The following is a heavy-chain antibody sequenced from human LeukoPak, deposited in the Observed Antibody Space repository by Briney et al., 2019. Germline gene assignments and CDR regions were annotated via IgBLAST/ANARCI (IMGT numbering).Heavy chain of an antibody. CDR2: ISGSGDNT. CDR3: AKGAYYGD. J-gene: IGHJ4*02. Sequence: PGGSLRLSCISSGFTFSSYWMNWVRQAPGKGLEWLSTISGSGDNTYYADSVKGRFTVSRDNSKNTLYLQMNSLRVEDTAMYYCAKGAYYGDWGQGTLVTVSS. CDR1: GFTFSSYW. D-gene: IGHD3-3*01. V-gene: IGHV3-23*01.